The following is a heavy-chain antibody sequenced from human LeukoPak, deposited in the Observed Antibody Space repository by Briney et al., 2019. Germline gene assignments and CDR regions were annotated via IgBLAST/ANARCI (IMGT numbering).Heavy chain of an antibody. J-gene: IGHJ3*02. CDR1: GGSISSSSYY. D-gene: IGHD6-13*01. V-gene: IGHV4-39*07. Sequence: SETLSLTCTVSGGSISSSSYYWGWIRQPPGKGLEWIGGIYYSGSTYYSPSLKSRITISVDTSKNQFSLKVRSVTAADTAVYYCARSAGGLYSSSWFPDAFDIWGQGTMVTVSS. CDR3: ARSAGGLYSSSWFPDAFDI. CDR2: IYYSGST.